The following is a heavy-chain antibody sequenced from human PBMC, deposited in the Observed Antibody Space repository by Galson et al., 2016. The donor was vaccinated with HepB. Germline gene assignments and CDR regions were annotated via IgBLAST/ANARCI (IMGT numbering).Heavy chain of an antibody. V-gene: IGHV4-31*03. D-gene: IGHD2-15*01. CDR1: GGSISSRGYY. J-gene: IGHJ4*02. CDR3: AREISQYCSGGSCYVFDY. CDR2: IYYSGNT. Sequence: LSLTCTVSGGSISSRGYYWSWIRQHPGKGLEWIGYIYYSGNTHYNPSLKSRITISIDTSKNQFSLKLSSVTAADTAVYYCAREISQYCSGGSCYVFDYWGQGTLVTVSS.